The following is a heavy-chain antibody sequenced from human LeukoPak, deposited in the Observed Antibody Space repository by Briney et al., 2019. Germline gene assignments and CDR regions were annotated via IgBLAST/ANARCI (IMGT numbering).Heavy chain of an antibody. Sequence: KPSETLSLTCAVYGGSFSGYYWTWIRQAPGKGLEWIGEINHSGSTNYNPSLKSRVTISVDTSKNQFSLKLSSVTAADTAVYYCARGPYSSSWYDSYNWFDPWGQGTLVTVSS. CDR1: GGSFSGYY. CDR2: INHSGST. J-gene: IGHJ5*02. V-gene: IGHV4-34*01. CDR3: ARGPYSSSWYDSYNWFDP. D-gene: IGHD6-13*01.